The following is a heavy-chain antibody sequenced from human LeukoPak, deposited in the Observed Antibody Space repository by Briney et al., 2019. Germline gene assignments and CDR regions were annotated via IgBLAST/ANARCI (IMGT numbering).Heavy chain of an antibody. J-gene: IGHJ4*02. CDR2: IRSTANGYAT. CDR3: TGNYYGSGSYADFDY. Sequence: PGGSLRLSCAAYGSTFSGSALHWVRQASGKGLEWVGRIRSTANGYATAYAASVKGRFTISRDDSKNTAYLQMDSLKTEDTAVYYCTGNYYGSGSYADFDYWGQGTLVTVSS. D-gene: IGHD3-10*01. CDR1: GSTFSGSA. V-gene: IGHV3-73*01.